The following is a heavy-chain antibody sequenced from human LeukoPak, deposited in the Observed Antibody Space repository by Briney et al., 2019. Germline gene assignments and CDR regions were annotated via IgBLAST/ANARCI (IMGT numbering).Heavy chain of an antibody. D-gene: IGHD6-13*01. CDR1: GFTFSSYS. V-gene: IGHV3-48*01. CDR2: ISSSSSSTI. Sequence: GGSLRLSCAASGFTFSSYSMNWVRQAPGKGLEWVSYISSSSSSTIYYADSVKGRFTISRDNAKNSLYLQMNSLRAEDTAVYYCARDQGDDIAAAGTTGDYWGQGTLVTVSS. J-gene: IGHJ4*02. CDR3: ARDQGDDIAAAGTTGDY.